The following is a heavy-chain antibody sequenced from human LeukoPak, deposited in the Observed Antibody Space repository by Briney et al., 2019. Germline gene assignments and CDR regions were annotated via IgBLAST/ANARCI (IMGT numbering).Heavy chain of an antibody. V-gene: IGHV4-34*01. D-gene: IGHD6-19*01. CDR2: INHSGST. J-gene: IGHJ4*02. CDR1: GGSFSGYY. CDR3: ARDLGSGWFRRGIDY. Sequence: PSETLSLTCAVYGGSFSGYYWSWIRQPPGKGLEWIGEINHSGSTNYNPSLKSRVTISVDTSKNQFSLKLSSVTAADTAVYYCARDLGSGWFRRGIDYWGQRTLVTVSS.